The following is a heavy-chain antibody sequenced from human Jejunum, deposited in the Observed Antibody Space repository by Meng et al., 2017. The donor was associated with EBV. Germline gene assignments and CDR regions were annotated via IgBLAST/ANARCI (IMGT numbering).Heavy chain of an antibody. CDR2: RWSDGSNK. J-gene: IGHJ4*02. V-gene: IGHV3-33*01. D-gene: IGHD3-10*01. Sequence: LVDVRGGVVSPGRSLSLSCASSGFTFRCYGMHRVRRSPGKGLEWVEVRWSDGSNKYYADAVRGRFTMPRDNSETTLSLQLNSLRAEDTAVYYCARRGSGSYCFDYWGQGTLVTVSS. CDR3: ARRGSGSYCFDY. CDR1: GFTFRCYG.